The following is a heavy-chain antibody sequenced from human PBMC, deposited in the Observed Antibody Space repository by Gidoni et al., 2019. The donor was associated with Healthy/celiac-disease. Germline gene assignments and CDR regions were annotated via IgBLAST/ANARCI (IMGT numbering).Heavy chain of an antibody. V-gene: IGHV3-21*01. CDR3: ARDYYDILTGYYLYYYYGMDV. D-gene: IGHD3-9*01. J-gene: IGHJ6*02. CDR1: GFTFSSYS. Sequence: EVQLVESGGGLVKPGGSLRLSCAASGFTFSSYSMNWVRQAPGKGLEWVSSISSSSSYIYYADSVKGRFTISRDNAKNSLYLQMNSLRAEDTAVYYCARDYYDILTGYYLYYYYGMDVWGQGTTVTVSS. CDR2: ISSSSSYI.